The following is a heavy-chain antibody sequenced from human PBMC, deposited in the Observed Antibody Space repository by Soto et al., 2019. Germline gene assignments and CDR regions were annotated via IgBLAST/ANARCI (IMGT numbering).Heavy chain of an antibody. CDR2: ISSSGSTI. D-gene: IGHD3-22*01. V-gene: IGHV3-11*01. CDR1: GFTFSDYY. Sequence: PGGSLRLSCAASGFTFSDYYMSWIRQAPGKGLEWVSYISSSGSTIYYADSVKGRFTISRDNAKNSLYLQMNSLRAEDTAVYYCASSTYSSGYYYYGMDVWGQGTTVTVSS. CDR3: ASSTYSSGYYYYGMDV. J-gene: IGHJ6*02.